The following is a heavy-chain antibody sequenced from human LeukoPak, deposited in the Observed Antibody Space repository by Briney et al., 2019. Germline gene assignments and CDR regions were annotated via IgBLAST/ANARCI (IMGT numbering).Heavy chain of an antibody. J-gene: IGHJ3*02. Sequence: GGSLRLSFAASGFSFSNYWMTWVRQAPGKGLERVANIKEDGSDRYYGDSVRGRFIISRDNAKNSLYLQMESLRAEGTALYYCAREVPGAMNAFDIWGQGTMVTVSS. CDR1: GFSFSNYW. CDR3: AREVPGAMNAFDI. V-gene: IGHV3-7*01. D-gene: IGHD2-2*01. CDR2: IKEDGSDR.